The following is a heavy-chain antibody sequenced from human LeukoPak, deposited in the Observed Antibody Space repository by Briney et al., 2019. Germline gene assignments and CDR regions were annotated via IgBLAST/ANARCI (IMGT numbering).Heavy chain of an antibody. CDR2: INHSGST. D-gene: IGHD4-23*01. Sequence: SETLSLTCAVYGGSFSGYYWSWIRQPPGKGLEWIGEINHSGSTNYNPSLKSRVTISVDTSKNQFSLKLSSVTAADTAVYYCARRSRADYGGNVKNYGTDVWGQGTTVTVSS. V-gene: IGHV4-34*01. CDR3: ARRSRADYGGNVKNYGTDV. CDR1: GGSFSGYY. J-gene: IGHJ6*02.